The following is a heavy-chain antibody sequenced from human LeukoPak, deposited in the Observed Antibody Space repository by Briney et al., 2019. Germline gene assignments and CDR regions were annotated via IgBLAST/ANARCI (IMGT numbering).Heavy chain of an antibody. Sequence: SETLSLTCTVSGGSISSYYWSWIRQPPGKGLEWIGYIYYSGSTNYNPSLKSRDTISVDTSKNQFSLKLSSVTAPYTPVDYCARERARAFDIWGQGTMVTVSS. CDR2: IYYSGST. CDR3: ARERARAFDI. V-gene: IGHV4-59*01. CDR1: GGSISSYY. J-gene: IGHJ3*02.